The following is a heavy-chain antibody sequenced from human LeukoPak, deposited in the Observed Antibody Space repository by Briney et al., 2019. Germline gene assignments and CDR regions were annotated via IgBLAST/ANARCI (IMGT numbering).Heavy chain of an antibody. CDR2: ISSSSSYI. Sequence: GGSLRLSCAASGFTFSSYSMNWVRQAPGKGLEWVSSISSSSSYIYYADSVKGRFTISRDNAKNSLYLQMNSLRAEDTAVYYCARGRGSYFAFDIWGQGTTVTVSS. D-gene: IGHD1-26*01. CDR1: GFTFSSYS. V-gene: IGHV3-21*01. J-gene: IGHJ3*02. CDR3: ARGRGSYFAFDI.